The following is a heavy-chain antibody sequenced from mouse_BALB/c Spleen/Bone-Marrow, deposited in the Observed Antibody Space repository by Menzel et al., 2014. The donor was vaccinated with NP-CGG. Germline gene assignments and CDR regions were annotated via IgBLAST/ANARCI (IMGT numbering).Heavy chain of an antibody. V-gene: IGHV1-14*01. CDR1: GYKFTSYV. CDR3: GKDYYRGSFDY. CDR2: INPYNDVT. Sequence: EVHLVESGPELVKSGASVKMSCKASGYKFTSYVMLWVKQKPGQGLEWIGYINPYNDVTTYNEKFKGKASLTSDKSSSTAYMELSDLTSDDSAVYYCGKDYYRGSFDYWGQCTTLTVSS. D-gene: IGHD2-14*01. J-gene: IGHJ2*01.